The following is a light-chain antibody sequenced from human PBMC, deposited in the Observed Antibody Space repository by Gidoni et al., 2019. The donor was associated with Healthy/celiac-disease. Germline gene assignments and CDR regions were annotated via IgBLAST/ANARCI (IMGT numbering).Light chain of an antibody. CDR1: QSVSSN. V-gene: IGKV3-15*01. CDR3: QQYNNWPPWT. CDR2: GAS. J-gene: IGKJ1*01. Sequence: VRTQSPATLSGSPGERATLSCRASQSVSSNLAWYQQKPGRAPRLLVSGASTRATGVPARFTGSGSGTQFTLTISSLQSEDFAVYYCQQYNNWPPWTFGQGTKVEIK.